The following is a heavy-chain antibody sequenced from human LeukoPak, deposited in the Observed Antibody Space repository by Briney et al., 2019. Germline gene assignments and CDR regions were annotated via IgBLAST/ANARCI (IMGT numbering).Heavy chain of an antibody. D-gene: IGHD3-3*01. CDR1: GYTFTSYG. Sequence: ASVKVSCKASGYTFTSYGISWVRQAPGQGLEWMGWISAYNGNTNYAQKLQGRVTMTTDTSTSTAYMELRSLRSDDTAVYYCARDPYYDFWSGYYSDYWGQGTLVTVSS. J-gene: IGHJ4*02. CDR2: ISAYNGNT. CDR3: ARDPYYDFWSGYYSDY. V-gene: IGHV1-18*01.